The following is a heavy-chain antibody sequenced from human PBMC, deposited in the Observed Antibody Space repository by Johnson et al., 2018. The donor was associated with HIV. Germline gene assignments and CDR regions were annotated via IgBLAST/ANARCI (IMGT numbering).Heavy chain of an antibody. D-gene: IGHD3-22*01. CDR2: VSYDGSNK. CDR3: AKDRGMGDDSSGSYGAFDI. J-gene: IGHJ3*02. V-gene: IGHV3-30*18. CDR1: GFTFSSYG. Sequence: QVQLVESGGGVVQPGRSLRLSCTASGFTFSSYGMHWVRQAPGKGLEWVAVVSYDGSNKYYADSVKGRFTISRDNSKNTLYLQMNSLRTEDTAVYYWAKDRGMGDDSSGSYGAFDIWGQGTMVTVSS.